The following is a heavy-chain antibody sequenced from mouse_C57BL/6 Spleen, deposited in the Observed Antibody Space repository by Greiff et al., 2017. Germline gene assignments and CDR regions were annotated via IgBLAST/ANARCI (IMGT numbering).Heavy chain of an antibody. V-gene: IGHV5-17*01. CDR1: GFTFSDYG. D-gene: IGHD6-5*01. Sequence: EVQGVESGGGLVKPGGSLKLSCAASGFTFSDYGMHWVRQAPEKGLEWVAYISSGSSTIYYADTVKGRFTISRDNAKNTLFLQMTSLRSEDTAMYYCARSLSVGYFDVWGTGTTVTVSS. J-gene: IGHJ1*03. CDR2: ISSGSSTI. CDR3: ARSLSVGYFDV.